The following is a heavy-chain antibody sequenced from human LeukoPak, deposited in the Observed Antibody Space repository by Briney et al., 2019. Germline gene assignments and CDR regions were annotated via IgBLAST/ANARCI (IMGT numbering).Heavy chain of an antibody. D-gene: IGHD3-9*01. V-gene: IGHV3-66*03. CDR3: AKDFPYYDILTVASVGYMDV. CDR1: GFSVSSNY. J-gene: IGHJ6*03. Sequence: GGSLRLSCAASGFSVSSNYMSWVRQAPGKGLEWVYADSVKGRFTISRDNSKNTLYLQMNSLRAEDTAVYYCAKDFPYYDILTVASVGYMDVWGKGTTVTVSS.